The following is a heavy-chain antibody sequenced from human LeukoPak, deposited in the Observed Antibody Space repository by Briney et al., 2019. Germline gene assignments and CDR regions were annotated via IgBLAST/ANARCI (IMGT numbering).Heavy chain of an antibody. V-gene: IGHV3-53*01. Sequence: GGSLRLSCAASGFTVSSNYMSWVRQAPGKGLEWVSVIYSGGSTYYADSVKGRFTISRDNSKNTLYLQMNSLRAEDKAVYYCARRKYYYDSSGYYWAFDYWGQGTLVTVSS. J-gene: IGHJ4*02. CDR2: IYSGGST. CDR1: GFTVSSNY. D-gene: IGHD3-22*01. CDR3: ARRKYYYDSSGYYWAFDY.